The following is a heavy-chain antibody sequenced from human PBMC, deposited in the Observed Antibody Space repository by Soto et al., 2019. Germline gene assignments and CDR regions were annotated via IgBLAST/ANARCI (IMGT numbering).Heavy chain of an antibody. CDR1: TIILSTYW. D-gene: IGHD3-22*01. CDR2: INQDGSEK. Sequence: GGSLRLSCSASTIILSTYWMSWVRQAPGKRLEWVANINQDGSEKSYADSAKDRFIISRDNARNSLYLQMSSLRAEDTALYFCARLQLKTDSSSFRPFESWGQGTLVTVSS. J-gene: IGHJ4*02. CDR3: ARLQLKTDSSSFRPFES. V-gene: IGHV3-7*05.